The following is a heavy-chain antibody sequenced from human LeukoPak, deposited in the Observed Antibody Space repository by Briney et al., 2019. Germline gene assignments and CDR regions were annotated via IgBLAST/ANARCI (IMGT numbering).Heavy chain of an antibody. D-gene: IGHD6-19*01. Sequence: PSETLSLTCTTSGVCISRFYWSWVRQPPGKGLEWIGNIYNGVPTFFNPSLKSGVTISVDTSKRQFSLQLASVTAADTAVYYCVQATGWPGFDYWGQGILVTVSS. CDR3: VQATGWPGFDY. CDR2: IYNGVPT. J-gene: IGHJ4*02. CDR1: GVCISRFY. V-gene: IGHV4-4*09.